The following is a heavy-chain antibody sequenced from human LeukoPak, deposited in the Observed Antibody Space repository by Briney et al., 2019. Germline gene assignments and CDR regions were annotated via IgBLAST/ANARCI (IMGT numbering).Heavy chain of an antibody. Sequence: SETLSLTCAVSGGSLSPHYWSWIRRPLGKGLEWIGEINNRGTTDYSPSLRGRATISVDTSKNQFSLRLTSVTAADTAVYYCARGPVGSSMRPWGQGTLVTVSS. D-gene: IGHD6-13*01. V-gene: IGHV4-34*01. J-gene: IGHJ5*02. CDR2: INNRGTT. CDR3: ARGPVGSSMRP. CDR1: GGSLSPHY.